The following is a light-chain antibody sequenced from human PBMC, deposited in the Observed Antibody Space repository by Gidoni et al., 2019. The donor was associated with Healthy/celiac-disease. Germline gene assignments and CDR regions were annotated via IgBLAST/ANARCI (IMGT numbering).Light chain of an antibody. CDR3: QQSYSTPQLT. Sequence: DIQMAQSPASLSASVGDRVTITCRASQSISSYLNWYQQKPGKAPTLLIYAASSLQSGVPSRFSGSGSGTDVTLTISSLQPEEFATYYCQQSYSTPQLTFGGGTKVEIK. V-gene: IGKV1-39*01. CDR2: AAS. J-gene: IGKJ4*02. CDR1: QSISSY.